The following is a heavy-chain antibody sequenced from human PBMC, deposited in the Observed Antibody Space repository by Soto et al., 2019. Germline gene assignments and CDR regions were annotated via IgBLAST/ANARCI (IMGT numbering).Heavy chain of an antibody. CDR1: GFTFTGFA. CDR2: ISYDGRNS. D-gene: IGHD3-9*01. J-gene: IGHJ4*02. Sequence: LRLSCAASGFTFTGFAVHWVRQAPGKGLEWVAVISYDGRNSHYADSVKGRLTISRDNSKNTVFLQMNSLTTEDTAIYYCAKDRYFDSYYFVYWGQGTRVTVSS. V-gene: IGHV3-30*04. CDR3: AKDRYFDSYYFVY.